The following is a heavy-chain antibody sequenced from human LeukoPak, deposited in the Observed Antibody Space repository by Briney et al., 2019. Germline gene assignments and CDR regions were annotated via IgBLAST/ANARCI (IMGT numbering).Heavy chain of an antibody. V-gene: IGHV4-59*01. D-gene: IGHD2-15*01. Sequence: KPSETLSLTCSVSGGSISGYYWSWIRQPPGQGLEWIGYIYYSGSTNYNPSLKSRVTISVDTSKNQFSLKLSSVTAADTAVYYCARGHDYSLDYWGQGTLVTVSS. CDR1: GGSISGYY. CDR2: IYYSGST. J-gene: IGHJ4*02. CDR3: ARGHDYSLDY.